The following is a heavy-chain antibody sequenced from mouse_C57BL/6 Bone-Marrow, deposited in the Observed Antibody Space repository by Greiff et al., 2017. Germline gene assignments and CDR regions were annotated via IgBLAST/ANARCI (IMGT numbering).Heavy chain of an antibody. CDR3: ARDRRYGSSYWYFDV. D-gene: IGHD1-1*01. V-gene: IGHV5-4*01. Sequence: DVKLVESGGGLVKPGGSLKLSCAASGFTFSSYAMSWVRQTPEKRLGRVATISDGGSYTYYPDNVKGRFTISRDNAKNNLYLQMSHLKSEDTAMYYCARDRRYGSSYWYFDVWGTGTTVTVSS. J-gene: IGHJ1*03. CDR2: ISDGGSYT. CDR1: GFTFSSYA.